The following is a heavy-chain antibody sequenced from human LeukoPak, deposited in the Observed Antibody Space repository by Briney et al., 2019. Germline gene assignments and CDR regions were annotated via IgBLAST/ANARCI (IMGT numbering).Heavy chain of an antibody. D-gene: IGHD6-19*01. CDR1: GFTFSSYA. CDR2: FSGSGGST. V-gene: IGHV3-23*01. J-gene: IGHJ4*02. CDR3: ARRGASSGGLDY. Sequence: GGSLRLSCAASGFTFSSYAMSWVRQAPGKGLECISGFSGSGGSTYYADSVKGRFTISRDNSKNTLYLQMNSLRAEDTAVYYCARRGASSGGLDYWGQGTLVTVSS.